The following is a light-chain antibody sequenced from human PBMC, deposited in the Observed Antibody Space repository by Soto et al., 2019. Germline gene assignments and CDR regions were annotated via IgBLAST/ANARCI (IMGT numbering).Light chain of an antibody. CDR2: DAS. CDR3: QQYNGYSYT. CDR1: QNIGSW. J-gene: IGKJ2*01. Sequence: DTQMTQSPSTLSASVGDRVTITCRASQNIGSWMAWYQQIPGKAPKLLIFDASTLQSGVPSRFSGSGSGTEFTLTISSLHPYDFATYYCQQYNGYSYTFGQGTKLEI. V-gene: IGKV1-5*01.